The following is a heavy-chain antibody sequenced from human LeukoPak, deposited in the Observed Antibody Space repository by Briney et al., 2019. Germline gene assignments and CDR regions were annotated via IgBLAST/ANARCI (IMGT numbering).Heavy chain of an antibody. J-gene: IGHJ4*02. Sequence: ASVKVSCKASGYTFTSYGISWVRQAPGQGLEWMGWISAYNGNTNYAQKLQGRVTMTTDTSTSTAYMELRSLRSEDTAVYYCARAESYCSGGSCYFSGLYYWGQGTLVTVSS. CDR3: ARAESYCSGGSCYFSGLYY. CDR2: ISAYNGNT. D-gene: IGHD2-15*01. CDR1: GYTFTSYG. V-gene: IGHV1-18*01.